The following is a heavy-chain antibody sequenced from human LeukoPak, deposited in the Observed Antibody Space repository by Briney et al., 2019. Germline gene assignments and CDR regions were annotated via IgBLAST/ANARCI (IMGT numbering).Heavy chain of an antibody. J-gene: IGHJ3*02. CDR2: IYYSGST. D-gene: IGHD3-10*01. Sequence: SETLSLTCTVSGGSISDYFWSWIRQPPGKGLEWIGYIYYSGSTNYNPSLKSRVTISVDTSKNQFSLKLSSVTAADTAVYYCASVLWFGELSHAFDIWGQGTMVTVSS. V-gene: IGHV4-59*01. CDR1: GGSISDYF. CDR3: ASVLWFGELSHAFDI.